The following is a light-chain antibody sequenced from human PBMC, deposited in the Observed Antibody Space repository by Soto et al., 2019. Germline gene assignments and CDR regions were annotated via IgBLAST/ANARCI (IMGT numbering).Light chain of an antibody. Sequence: QSALTQPASVSGSPGQSITISCTGTSSDVGGYNYVSWYQQHPGKAPKLMIYDVSNRPSEVSNRFSGSKSGNTASLTISGLQAEDEADYYCSSYTSSNTVVFGGGTKLTVL. CDR2: DVS. CDR3: SSYTSSNTVV. V-gene: IGLV2-14*01. CDR1: SSDVGGYNY. J-gene: IGLJ2*01.